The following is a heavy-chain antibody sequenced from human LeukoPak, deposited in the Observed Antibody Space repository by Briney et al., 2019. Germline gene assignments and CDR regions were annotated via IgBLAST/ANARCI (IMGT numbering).Heavy chain of an antibody. CDR1: GGSISSYY. CDR2: IYYSGST. Sequence: SETLSLTCTVSGGSISSYYWSWIRQPPGKGLEWIGYIYYSGSTNYNPSLKSRVTISVDRSKNQFSLKLSSVTAADTAVYYCARDAEYSNYLSWGQGTLVTVSS. V-gene: IGHV4-59*12. CDR3: ARDAEYSNYLS. J-gene: IGHJ5*02. D-gene: IGHD4-11*01.